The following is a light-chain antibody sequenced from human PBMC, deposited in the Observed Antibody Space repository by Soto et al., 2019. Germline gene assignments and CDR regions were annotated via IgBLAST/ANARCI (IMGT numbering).Light chain of an antibody. V-gene: IGKV4-1*01. J-gene: IGKJ2*01. CDR2: WAS. Sequence: DIVMTQSPDSLAVSLAERATINCKSSQSVLYSSNNKNYLSWYQQRPGQPPKLLIYWASTRESGVPYRFSGSGSGTDFTLTITSLQAEDVAVYYCQQYESTPPTFGQGTKLEIK. CDR1: QSVLYSSNNKNY. CDR3: QQYESTPPT.